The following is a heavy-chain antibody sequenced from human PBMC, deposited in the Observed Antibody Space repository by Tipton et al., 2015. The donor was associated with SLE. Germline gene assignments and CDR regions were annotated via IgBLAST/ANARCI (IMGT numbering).Heavy chain of an antibody. D-gene: IGHD3-9*01. V-gene: IGHV4-59*11. Sequence: TLFLTCTVSGGSISSHYWSWIRQPPGRGLEWIGYIYYSGSTNYKPSLESRVTISVDTSKNQFSLKLSSVTAADTAVYYCARGTYYDLLTGRYYFDYWGQGTLVTVSS. CDR3: ARGTYYDLLTGRYYFDY. J-gene: IGHJ4*02. CDR1: GGSISSHY. CDR2: IYYSGST.